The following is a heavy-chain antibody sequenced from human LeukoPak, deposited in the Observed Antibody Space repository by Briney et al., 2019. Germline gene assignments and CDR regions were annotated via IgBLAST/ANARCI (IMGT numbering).Heavy chain of an antibody. CDR1: GGSISSSSYY. J-gene: IGHJ4*02. Sequence: SETLSLTCTVSGGSISSSSYYWGWIRQPPGKGLEWIGSIYYSGSTYYNPSLKSRVTISVDTSKNQFSLKLSSVTAADTAVYYCARLDYGDLIDYWGQGSLVTVSS. V-gene: IGHV4-39*01. CDR3: ARLDYGDLIDY. D-gene: IGHD4-17*01. CDR2: IYYSGST.